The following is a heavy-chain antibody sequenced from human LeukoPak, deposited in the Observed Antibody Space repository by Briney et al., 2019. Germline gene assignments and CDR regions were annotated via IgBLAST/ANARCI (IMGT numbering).Heavy chain of an antibody. Sequence: GGSLRLSCAASGFTFSSYSMSWVRQAPGKGLEWVSAISGSGGSTYYAGSVKGRFTISRDNSKNTLYLQMNSLRAEDTAVYYCAKKIAAAGTDNWFDPWGQGTLVTVSS. J-gene: IGHJ5*02. CDR2: ISGSGGST. CDR1: GFTFSSYS. CDR3: AKKIAAAGTDNWFDP. D-gene: IGHD6-13*01. V-gene: IGHV3-23*01.